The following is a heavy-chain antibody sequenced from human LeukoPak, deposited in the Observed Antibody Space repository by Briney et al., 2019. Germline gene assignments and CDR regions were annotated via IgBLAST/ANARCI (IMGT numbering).Heavy chain of an antibody. CDR2: IYYSGST. Sequence: SSETLSLTCTVSGGSISTGDYFWTWIRQPPGKGLEWIGYIYYSGSTYYNPSLKSRVSISLDTSKNQFSLKLSSVTAADTAVYYCARHRDDGYSYGPKVYYFDYWGQGTLVTVSS. CDR1: GGSISTGDYF. V-gene: IGHV4-30-4*01. J-gene: IGHJ4*02. D-gene: IGHD5-18*01. CDR3: ARHRDDGYSYGPKVYYFDY.